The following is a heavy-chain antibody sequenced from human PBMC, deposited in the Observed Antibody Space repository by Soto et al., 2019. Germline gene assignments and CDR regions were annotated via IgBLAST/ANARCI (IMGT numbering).Heavy chain of an antibody. V-gene: IGHV4-39*01. D-gene: IGHD4-4*01. Sequence: QLQLQESGPGLVKPSETLSLTCTVSGGSISSSTYYWGWIRQPPGKDLEWIGSIYYSGNTYYNPSLQSRVTISVDTSQNRFSLKLNSVTAADTAVYYCARIRYSNYPAEYYYGMDVWGQGTTVTVSS. J-gene: IGHJ6*02. CDR3: ARIRYSNYPAEYYYGMDV. CDR2: IYYSGNT. CDR1: GGSISSSTYY.